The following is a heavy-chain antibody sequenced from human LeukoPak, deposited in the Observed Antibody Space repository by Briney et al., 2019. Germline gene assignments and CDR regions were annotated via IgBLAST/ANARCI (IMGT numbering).Heavy chain of an antibody. J-gene: IGHJ4*02. V-gene: IGHV4-59*08. CDR2: VFASGST. Sequence: PSETLYLTCSVSGGSVSGHYWSWIRQTPERGLEWLGFVFASGSTNYNPFFKSRVTMSADMSRNQFYLGLQSVSAADTGVYFCVRHQHYGDYDYFDFWGQGTLVTVSS. D-gene: IGHD4-17*01. CDR3: VRHQHYGDYDYFDF. CDR1: GGSVSGHY.